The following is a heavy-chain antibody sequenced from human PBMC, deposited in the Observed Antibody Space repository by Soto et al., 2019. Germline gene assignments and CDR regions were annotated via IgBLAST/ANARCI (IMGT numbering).Heavy chain of an antibody. Sequence: QVQLVQSGAEVKKPGSSVKVSCKASGGTFSSYTISWVRQAPGQGLEWMGRIIPILGIANYAQKFQGRVTITADKATSTAYMELSSLRSEDTAVYYCARAYSGYDDGGAFDIWGQGTMVPVSS. CDR2: IIPILGIA. CDR1: GGTFSSYT. CDR3: ARAYSGYDDGGAFDI. J-gene: IGHJ3*02. V-gene: IGHV1-69*02. D-gene: IGHD5-12*01.